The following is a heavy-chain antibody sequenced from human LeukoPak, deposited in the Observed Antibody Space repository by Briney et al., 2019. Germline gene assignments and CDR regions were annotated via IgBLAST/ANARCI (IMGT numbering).Heavy chain of an antibody. CDR2: IKQDGSDK. J-gene: IGHJ6*02. CDR3: AIQSSGWYGMDV. Sequence: PGGSLRLSCAASGFTFSSYWMSWVRQAPGKGLEWVAKIKQDGSDKYYVDSVKGRFTISRDNSKNTLYLQMNSLRAEDTAVYYCAIQSSGWYGMDVWGQGTTVTVSS. V-gene: IGHV3-7*03. CDR1: GFTFSSYW. D-gene: IGHD6-19*01.